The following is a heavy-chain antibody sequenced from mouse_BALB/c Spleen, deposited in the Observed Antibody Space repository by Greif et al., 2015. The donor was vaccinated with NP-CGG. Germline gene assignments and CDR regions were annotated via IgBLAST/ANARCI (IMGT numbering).Heavy chain of an antibody. Sequence: KQSGSELVRPGASVKLSCKASGYTFTSYWMHWVKQRPGQGLEWIGNIYPGSGSTNYDEKFKSKATLTVDTSSSTAYMQLSSLTSEDSAVYYCTKNYYGRYYFDYWGQGTTLTVSS. V-gene: IGHV1S22*01. CDR3: TKNYYGRYYFDY. CDR1: GYTFTSYW. CDR2: IYPGSGST. J-gene: IGHJ2*01. D-gene: IGHD1-2*01.